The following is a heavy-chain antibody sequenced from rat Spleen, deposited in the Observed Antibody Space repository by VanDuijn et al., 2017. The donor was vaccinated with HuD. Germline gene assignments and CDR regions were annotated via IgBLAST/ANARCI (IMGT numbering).Heavy chain of an antibody. D-gene: IGHD1-5*01. CDR2: ISYDGETT. J-gene: IGHJ2*01. CDR1: GFTFSDYG. Sequence: EVQLVESGGGLVQPGRSMKLSCADSGFTFSDYGMAWIRQAPKKGLEWVAYISYDGETTYHRNSVTGRFTISRDNAKSTLYLQLNSLKSEDTAIYYCARPIGTTPWYFDYWGQGVMVTVSS. V-gene: IGHV5-22*01. CDR3: ARPIGTTPWYFDY.